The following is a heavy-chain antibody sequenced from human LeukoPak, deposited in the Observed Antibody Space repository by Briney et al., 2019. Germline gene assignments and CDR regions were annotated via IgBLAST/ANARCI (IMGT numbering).Heavy chain of an antibody. J-gene: IGHJ4*02. CDR3: AKEVDGSGSPGDY. Sequence: GGSLRLSCAASGFTFSSYAMSWVRQAPGKGLGWVSAISGSGGSTYCADSVKGRFTISRDNSKNTLYLQMNSLRAEDTAVYYCAKEVDGSGSPGDYWGQGTLVTVSS. CDR1: GFTFSSYA. CDR2: ISGSGGST. V-gene: IGHV3-23*01. D-gene: IGHD3-10*01.